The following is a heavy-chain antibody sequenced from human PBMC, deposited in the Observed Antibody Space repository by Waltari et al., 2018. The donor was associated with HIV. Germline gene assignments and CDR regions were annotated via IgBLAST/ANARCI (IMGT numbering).Heavy chain of an antibody. D-gene: IGHD4-4*01. V-gene: IGHV4-4*07. CDR1: GGSISSYY. J-gene: IGHJ5*02. Sequence: QVQLQESGPGLVKPSETLSLTCTVSGGSISSYYWSWIRQPAGKGLEWIGRIYTSGSTNYNPALKSRVTMSVDTSKNQFSLKLSSVTAADTAVYYCARERTTVITRGWFDPWGQGTLVTVSS. CDR3: ARERTTVITRGWFDP. CDR2: IYTSGST.